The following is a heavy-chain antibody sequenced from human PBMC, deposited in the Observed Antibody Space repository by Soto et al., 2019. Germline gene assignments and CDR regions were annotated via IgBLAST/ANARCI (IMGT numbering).Heavy chain of an antibody. CDR2: IWYDGSNK. V-gene: IGHV3-33*01. CDR1: GFIFSSYG. CDR3: AREPYRNSVMDV. D-gene: IGHD2-21*01. J-gene: IGHJ6*02. Sequence: QVQLVESGGGVVPPGGSLRLSCVASGFIFSSYGMYWVRQAPGKGLEWVGVIWYDGSNKDYGDSVKGRFTISRDNSKITLYLHMSSLRAEETAVYYCAREPYRNSVMDVWGQGTTVTVSS.